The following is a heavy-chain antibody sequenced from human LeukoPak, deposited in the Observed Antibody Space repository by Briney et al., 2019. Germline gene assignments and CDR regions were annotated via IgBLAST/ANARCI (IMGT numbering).Heavy chain of an antibody. J-gene: IGHJ3*01. CDR3: ARALAGNLNDAFDL. D-gene: IGHD6-19*01. CDR1: GYSFTSYW. V-gene: IGHV5-51*01. Sequence: GESLKISCKGSGYSFTSYWIGWVRQVPGKGLELMGIIYPGDSDTRYSSSFQGQVTMSVDTSISVAYLQWSSLKASDTGIYYCARALAGNLNDAFDLWGQGTMVTVAS. CDR2: IYPGDSDT.